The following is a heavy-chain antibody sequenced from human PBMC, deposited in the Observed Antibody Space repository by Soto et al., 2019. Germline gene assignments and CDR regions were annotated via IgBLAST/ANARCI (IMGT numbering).Heavy chain of an antibody. V-gene: IGHV4-39*01. J-gene: IGHJ5*02. D-gene: IGHD6-25*01. CDR1: GGSITSSSHF. CDR2: IYFTGNT. CDR3: AGQTFTIAAASYGRSNWFDP. Sequence: SETLSLTCSASGGSITSSSHFWGWVRQPPGKGLEWIGTIYFTGNTYYTPSLKSRLTMSIDTSKNEFSLRLNSVTAAGTAVYYCAGQTFTIAAASYGRSNWFDPWGPGTLVTVSS.